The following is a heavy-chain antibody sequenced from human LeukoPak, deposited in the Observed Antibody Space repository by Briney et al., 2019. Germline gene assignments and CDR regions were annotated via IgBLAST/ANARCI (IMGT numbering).Heavy chain of an antibody. CDR2: ISYDGSNK. J-gene: IGHJ4*02. D-gene: IGHD6-19*01. CDR1: GFTFSSYG. CDR3: ANGAVAGYYFDY. V-gene: IGHV3-30*18. Sequence: GGSLRLSCAASGFTFSSYGMHWVRQAPGKGLEWVAVISYDGSNKYYADSVKGRFTISRDNSKNTLYLQMNSLRAEDTAVYYCANGAVAGYYFDYWGQGTLVTVSS.